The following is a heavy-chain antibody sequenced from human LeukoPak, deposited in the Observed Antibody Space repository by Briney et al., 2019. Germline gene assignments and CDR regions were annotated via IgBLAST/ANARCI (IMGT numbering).Heavy chain of an antibody. Sequence: ASVKVSCKASGGTFSSYTISWVRQAPGQALEWMGRIIPILGIANYAQKFQGRVTITADKSTSTAYMELSSLRSEDTAVYYCARALSDTSGVDYWGQGTLVTVSS. CDR3: ARALSDTSGVDY. CDR2: IIPILGIA. J-gene: IGHJ4*02. V-gene: IGHV1-69*02. D-gene: IGHD2-2*02. CDR1: GGTFSSYT.